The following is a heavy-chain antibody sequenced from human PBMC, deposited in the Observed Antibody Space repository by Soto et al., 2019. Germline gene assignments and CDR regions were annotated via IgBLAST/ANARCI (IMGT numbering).Heavy chain of an antibody. CDR1: GDSINNYY. V-gene: IGHV4-59*01. D-gene: IGHD6-13*01. J-gene: IGHJ5*01. Sequence: PSETLSLTCTVSGDSINNYYWSWIRQPPGKRLEWIGYIYYTGSTTYNPSLESRVTMSVDTSKNQFSLKLSSVNAADTAAYYCAKFCLTEAATFTLDSWGRGTLVTVSS. CDR2: IYYTGST. CDR3: AKFCLTEAATFTLDS.